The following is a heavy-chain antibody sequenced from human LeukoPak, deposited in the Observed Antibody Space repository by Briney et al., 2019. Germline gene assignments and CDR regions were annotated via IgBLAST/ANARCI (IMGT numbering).Heavy chain of an antibody. J-gene: IGHJ4*02. CDR3: ARDFRATGGRAIIDY. D-gene: IGHD2-15*01. CDR1: GFTFSSCG. Sequence: GGSLRLSCSASGFTFSSCGMHWVRQAPGKGLEWVAFIWYDGSNKYYTDSVKGRFTISRDNAQNTLYLQMNSLRAEDTAVYYCARDFRATGGRAIIDYWGQGSLVSVSS. V-gene: IGHV3-33*01. CDR2: IWYDGSNK.